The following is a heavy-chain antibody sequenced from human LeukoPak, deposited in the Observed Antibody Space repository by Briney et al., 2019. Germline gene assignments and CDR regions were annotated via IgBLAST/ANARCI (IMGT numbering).Heavy chain of an antibody. Sequence: GASVKVSCKASGGTFTSDAISWVRQAPGQGLEWMGGIIPIFGTANYAQKFQGRVTITADESTSTAYMELSSLRSEDTAVYYCARVGARNTFDYWGQGTLVTVSS. D-gene: IGHD1-26*01. V-gene: IGHV1-69*13. CDR1: GGTFTSDA. CDR2: IIPIFGTA. J-gene: IGHJ4*02. CDR3: ARVGARNTFDY.